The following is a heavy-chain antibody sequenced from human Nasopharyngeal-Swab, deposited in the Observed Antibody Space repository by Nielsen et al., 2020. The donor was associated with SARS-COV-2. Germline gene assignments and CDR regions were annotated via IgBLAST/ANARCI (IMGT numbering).Heavy chain of an antibody. CDR3: ARAGRVGDAYTGLDV. V-gene: IGHV4-34*01. D-gene: IGHD5-24*01. CDR2: INHNERT. CDR1: GGSFNGCY. Sequence: SETLSLTCAVSGGSFNGCYWNWIRQPPGKGLEWIGEINHNERTNYNPSLKSRVTMSVDTSTNQVSQKLNYLTATDTAVYYCARAGRVGDAYTGLDVWGQGTTVTVSS. J-gene: IGHJ6*02.